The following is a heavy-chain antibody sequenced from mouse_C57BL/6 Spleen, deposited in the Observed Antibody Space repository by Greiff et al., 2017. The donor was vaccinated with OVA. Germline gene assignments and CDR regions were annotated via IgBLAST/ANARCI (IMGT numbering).Heavy chain of an antibody. J-gene: IGHJ2*01. CDR2: IDPSDSET. CDR3: ARAPMVTYYFDY. D-gene: IGHD2-2*01. CDR1: GYTFTSYW. Sequence: QVQLQQPGAELVRPGSSVKLSCKASGYTFTSYWMHWVKQRPIQGLEWIGNIDPSDSETHYNQKFKDKATLTVDKSSSTAYMQLSSLTSEDSAVCYCARAPMVTYYFDYWGQGTTLTVSS. V-gene: IGHV1-52*01.